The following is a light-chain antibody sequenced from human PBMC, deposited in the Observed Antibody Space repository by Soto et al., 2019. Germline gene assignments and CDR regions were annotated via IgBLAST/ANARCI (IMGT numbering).Light chain of an antibody. Sequence: ETVMTQSPATLSVSPGERVTLSCRASQSINSHLAWYQQKPGQAPRLLIYGASTRAAGIPARFSGSGSGTEFILTISSLQSEDFAVYYCQQYNDWPPRWTFGQGTKVEIK. CDR3: QQYNDWPPRWT. J-gene: IGKJ1*01. V-gene: IGKV3-15*01. CDR1: QSINSH. CDR2: GAS.